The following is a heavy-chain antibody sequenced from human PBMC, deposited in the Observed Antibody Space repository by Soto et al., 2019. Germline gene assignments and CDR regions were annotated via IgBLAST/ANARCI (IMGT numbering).Heavy chain of an antibody. CDR2: INHSVST. Sequence: SETLSLTCAVYGGSFSAYYWSCIRQPPGKGLEWIGEINHSVSTNYNPSLKSRVTISVDTSKNQFSLKLSSVTAADTAVYYCARGNRYSSVRAPNYYYYYYMDVWGKGTTVT. D-gene: IGHD6-19*01. CDR1: GGSFSAYY. CDR3: ARGNRYSSVRAPNYYYYYYMDV. J-gene: IGHJ6*03. V-gene: IGHV4-34*01.